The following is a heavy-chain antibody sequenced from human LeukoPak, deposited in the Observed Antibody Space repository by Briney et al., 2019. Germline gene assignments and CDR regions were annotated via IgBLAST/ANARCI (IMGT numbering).Heavy chain of an antibody. J-gene: IGHJ4*02. Sequence: ASVKVSCKASGYTFTSYGISWVRQAAGQGLEWMGWISAYNGNTNYAQKLQGRVTMTTDTSTSTAYMELRSLRSDDTAVYYCASWRVRGIFDYWGQGTLVTVSS. D-gene: IGHD3-10*01. V-gene: IGHV1-18*01. CDR3: ASWRVRGIFDY. CDR1: GYTFTSYG. CDR2: ISAYNGNT.